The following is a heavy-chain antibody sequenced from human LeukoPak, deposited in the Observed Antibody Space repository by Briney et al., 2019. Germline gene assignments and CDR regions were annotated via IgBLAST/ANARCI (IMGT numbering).Heavy chain of an antibody. J-gene: IGHJ3*02. V-gene: IGHV1-69*06. Sequence: GSSVKVSCKASGGTFSSYAISWVRQAPGQGLEWMGGIIPILGTANYAQKSQGRVTITADKSTSTAYMELSSLRSEDTAVYYCATSFAGYSPDAFDIWGQGTMVTVSS. CDR2: IIPILGTA. D-gene: IGHD6-13*01. CDR3: ATSFAGYSPDAFDI. CDR1: GGTFSSYA.